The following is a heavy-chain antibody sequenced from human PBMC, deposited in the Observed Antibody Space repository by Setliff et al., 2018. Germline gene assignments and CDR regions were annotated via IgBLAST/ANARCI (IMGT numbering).Heavy chain of an antibody. J-gene: IGHJ6*02. V-gene: IGHV1-2*04. Sequence: ASVKVSCKASGYTFTGYYMHWVRQAPGQGLEWTGWINPNSGGTNYAQKFQGWVTMTRDTSISTAYMELSRLRSDDTAVYYCARDRVSGSSYYYYGMDVWGQGTTVTVSS. D-gene: IGHD1-26*01. CDR3: ARDRVSGSSYYYYGMDV. CDR2: INPNSGGT. CDR1: GYTFTGYY.